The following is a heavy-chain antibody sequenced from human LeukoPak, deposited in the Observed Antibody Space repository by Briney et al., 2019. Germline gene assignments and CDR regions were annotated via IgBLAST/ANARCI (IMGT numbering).Heavy chain of an antibody. D-gene: IGHD3-22*01. J-gene: IGHJ1*01. CDR3: ARGYYDSSDYEYFQH. Sequence: GASVKVSCKASGYTFSCYYLHWVGQAPGQGLEWMGWINPNSGGTNSAQKFQGRVTMTRDTSIITAYMELSRLRSDDTAVYFCARGYYDSSDYEYFQHWGQGTLVTVSS. CDR2: INPNSGGT. V-gene: IGHV1-2*02. CDR1: GYTFSCYY.